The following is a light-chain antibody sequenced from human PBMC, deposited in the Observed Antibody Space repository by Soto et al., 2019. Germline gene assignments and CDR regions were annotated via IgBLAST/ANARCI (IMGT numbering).Light chain of an antibody. CDR2: GAS. J-gene: IGKJ3*01. Sequence: EIVLTQSPGTLSLSPGERATLSCRASQSVSSSYLAWYQQKPGQAPRLLIYGASSRATGIPDRFSGSGSGTDLTLTISRLEPEDFAVDYCQQYGSSLFTFGPGTKVDIK. V-gene: IGKV3-20*01. CDR1: QSVSSSY. CDR3: QQYGSSLFT.